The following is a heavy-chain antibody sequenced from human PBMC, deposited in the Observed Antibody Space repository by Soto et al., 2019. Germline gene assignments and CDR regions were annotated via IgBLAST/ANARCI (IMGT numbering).Heavy chain of an antibody. V-gene: IGHV4-34*01. CDR3: ARAWFLDYYYYGMDV. CDR1: GGSLSGYY. J-gene: IGHJ6*02. CDR2: INHSGST. Sequence: SETLSLTCAVYGGSLSGYYWSWIRQPPGKGLEWIGEINHSGSTNYNPSLKSRVTISVDTSKNQFSLKLSSVTAADTAVYYCARAWFLDYYYYGMDVWGQGTTVTVSS. D-gene: IGHD3-3*01.